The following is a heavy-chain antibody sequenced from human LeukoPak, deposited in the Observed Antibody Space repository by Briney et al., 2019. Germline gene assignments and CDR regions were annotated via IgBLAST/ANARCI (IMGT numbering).Heavy chain of an antibody. Sequence: SETLSLTCAVYGGSFSGYYWSWIRQPPGKGLEWIGEINHSGSTNYNPSLKSRVTISVDTSKNQFSLKLSSVTAADTAVYYCARGSGYCSSTSCYALWYDYWGQGTLVTVSS. CDR3: ARGSGYCSSTSCYALWYDY. V-gene: IGHV4-34*01. CDR2: INHSGST. CDR1: GGSFSGYY. J-gene: IGHJ4*02. D-gene: IGHD2-2*01.